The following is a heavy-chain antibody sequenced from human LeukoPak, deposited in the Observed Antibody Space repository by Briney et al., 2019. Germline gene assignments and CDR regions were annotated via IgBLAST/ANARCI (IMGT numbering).Heavy chain of an antibody. CDR1: GYTFTGYY. D-gene: IGHD6-6*01. CDR3: ARYAGISSSLPPRFDP. J-gene: IGHJ5*02. V-gene: IGHV1-2*02. CDR2: INPNSGGT. Sequence: ASVKVSCKASGYTFTGYYVHWVRHAPGQGLEWMGWINPNSGGTNYAQKFQGRVTMTRDTSISTAYMELSRLRSDDTAVYYCARYAGISSSLPPRFDPWGQGTLVTVSS.